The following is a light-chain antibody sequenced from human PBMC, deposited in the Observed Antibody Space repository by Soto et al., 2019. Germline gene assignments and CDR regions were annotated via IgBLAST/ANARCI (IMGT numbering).Light chain of an antibody. CDR2: DAS. CDR1: QSVRNNY. J-gene: IGKJ5*01. V-gene: IGKV3-11*01. CDR3: QQRSNWPPIN. Sequence: EIVLTQSPDTLSLSPGERATLSWRASQSVRNNYLAWYQVRPGQAPRLLIYDASNRATGIPARFSGSGSGTDFTLTISSLEPEDFAVYYCQQRSNWPPINCGQGTRREIK.